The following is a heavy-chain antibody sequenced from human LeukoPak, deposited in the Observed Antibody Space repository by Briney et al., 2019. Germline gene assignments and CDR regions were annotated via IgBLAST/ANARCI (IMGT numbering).Heavy chain of an antibody. D-gene: IGHD3-22*01. Sequence: PXGSLRLSCAASGFTFSSYAMSWVRQAPGKGLEWVSSITTTSRNTWYADSVKGRFTISRDNAENSLYLQMNSLRAEDTAVYYCTRDQYYYDSGGYYVFDFWGQGTLVTVSS. V-gene: IGHV3-21*01. CDR3: TRDQYYYDSGGYYVFDF. CDR1: GFTFSSYA. J-gene: IGHJ4*02. CDR2: ITTTSRNT.